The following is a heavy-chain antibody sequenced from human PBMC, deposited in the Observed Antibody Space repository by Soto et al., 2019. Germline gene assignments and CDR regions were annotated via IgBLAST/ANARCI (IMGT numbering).Heavy chain of an antibody. CDR3: AREQVPTLDYYGMDV. CDR1: GGSISSVDYY. J-gene: IGHJ6*02. CDR2: IYHTGST. V-gene: IGHV4-31*03. Sequence: QVQLQESGPGLVKPSQTLSLTCTVSGGSISSVDYYWNWIRQLPGKGLEWIGYIYHTGSTYYNPSLKSRLLILVDTSKSQFSLRLTALTAADTAVYYCAREQVPTLDYYGMDVWGQGTTVTVSS.